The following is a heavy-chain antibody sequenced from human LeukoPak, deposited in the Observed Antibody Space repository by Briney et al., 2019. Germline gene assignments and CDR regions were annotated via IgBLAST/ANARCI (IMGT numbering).Heavy chain of an antibody. D-gene: IGHD3-16*01. CDR2: IRHDEGKT. Sequence: GSLRLSCAASGLIFSSYGMHWVRQAPGEGLEWVAYIRHDEGKTFYADSVKGRFTISRDNSENTLYLQMHSLRAEDTALYYCAKPVIPSAYQGTYYMDVWGKGTTVTVSS. CDR3: AKPVIPSAYQGTYYMDV. V-gene: IGHV3-30*02. J-gene: IGHJ6*03. CDR1: GLIFSSYG.